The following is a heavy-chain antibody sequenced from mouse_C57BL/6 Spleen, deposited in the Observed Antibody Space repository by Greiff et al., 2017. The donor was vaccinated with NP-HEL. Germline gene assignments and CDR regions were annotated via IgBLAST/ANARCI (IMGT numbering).Heavy chain of an antibody. J-gene: IGHJ1*03. D-gene: IGHD6-2*01. Sequence: QVQLQQSGAELVKPGASVKISCKASGYAFSSYWMNWVKQRPGKGLEWIGQIYPGDGDTNYNGKFKGKATLTADKSSSTAYMQLSSLTSEDSAVYSWARQQLVSCWSFDVWGTGTTVTVSS. CDR3: ARQQLVSCWSFDV. V-gene: IGHV1-80*01. CDR2: IYPGDGDT. CDR1: GYAFSSYW.